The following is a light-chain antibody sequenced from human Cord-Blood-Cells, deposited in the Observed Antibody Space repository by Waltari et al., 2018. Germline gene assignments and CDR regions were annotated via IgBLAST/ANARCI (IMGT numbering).Light chain of an antibody. CDR3: QSYDSSLSGWV. V-gene: IGLV1-40*01. CDR1: SSNIGAGYD. J-gene: IGLJ3*02. Sequence: QSVLTQPPSVSGAPGQRVTISCTGSSSNIGAGYDVHWYQQLPGTAPKLLTYGNSNRPSGVPDRFAGSKSGTAASLAITGLQAEDEADYYCQSYDSSLSGWVFGRGTKLTVL. CDR2: GNS.